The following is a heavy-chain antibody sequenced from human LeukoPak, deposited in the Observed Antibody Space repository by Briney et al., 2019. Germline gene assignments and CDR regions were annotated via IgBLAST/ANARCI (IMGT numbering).Heavy chain of an antibody. CDR2: INTDGSIT. V-gene: IGHV3-74*01. J-gene: IGHJ4*02. CDR3: VRLNLRWNYRVTVY. Sequence: PGGSLRLSFAGCGFTFSNCPMNWVRQAPGKGLVWVSRINTDGSITTYADSVKGRFTISRDNAKNTLYLQMNSLRAEDTAVYHCVRLNLRWNYRVTVYWARGTLVTVSS. D-gene: IGHD1-7*01. CDR1: GFTFSNCP.